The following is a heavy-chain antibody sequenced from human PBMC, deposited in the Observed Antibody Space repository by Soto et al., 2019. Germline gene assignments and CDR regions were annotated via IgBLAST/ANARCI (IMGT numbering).Heavy chain of an antibody. CDR1: GGTLTNYA. CDR3: GSWLKEGGIGGNYYYGMDV. V-gene: IGHV1-69*13. Sequence: VQLVQSGAEVKKPGSSVKVSCKASGGTLTNYAFSWVRQAPGQGLEWLGGIIPIFGTADYAQKFQGRVTITADEPTSTVHMELSSLRSDDTAFYYCGSWLKEGGIGGNYYYGMDVWGQGTTVTVSS. D-gene: IGHD1-1*01. J-gene: IGHJ6*02. CDR2: IIPIFGTA.